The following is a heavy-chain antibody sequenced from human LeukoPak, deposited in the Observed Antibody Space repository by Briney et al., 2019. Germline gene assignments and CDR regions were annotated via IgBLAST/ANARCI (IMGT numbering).Heavy chain of an antibody. Sequence: GGSLRLSCAASGFTVITNDMTWVRQAPGKGLEWVSVLYSDGNTKYADSVQGRFTISRDNSKNTLYLEMNSLSPDDTAVYYCARGVEPLAANTLAYWGQGTLVTGSP. J-gene: IGHJ4*02. CDR2: LYSDGNT. D-gene: IGHD1-14*01. CDR1: GFTVITND. V-gene: IGHV3-53*01. CDR3: ARGVEPLAANTLAY.